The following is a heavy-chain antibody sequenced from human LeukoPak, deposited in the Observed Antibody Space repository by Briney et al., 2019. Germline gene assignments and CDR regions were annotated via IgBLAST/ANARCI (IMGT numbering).Heavy chain of an antibody. D-gene: IGHD3-22*01. J-gene: IGHJ4*02. CDR1: GFTVSSNY. CDR2: IYSGGST. Sequence: PGGSLRLSCAASGFTVSSNYMSWVRQAPRKGLEWVSVIYSGGSTYYADSVKGRFTISRDNSKNTLYLQMNSLRAEDTAVYYCARDAFHYDSSGYYLGGYFDYWGQGTLVTVSS. CDR3: ARDAFHYDSSGYYLGGYFDY. V-gene: IGHV3-66*01.